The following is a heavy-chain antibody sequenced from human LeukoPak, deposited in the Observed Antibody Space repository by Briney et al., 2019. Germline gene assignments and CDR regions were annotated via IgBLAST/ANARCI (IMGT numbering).Heavy chain of an antibody. V-gene: IGHV4-34*01. CDR2: IHHSGST. CDR1: GGSFSGYY. Sequence: SETLSLTCAVYGGSFSGYYWSWIRQPPGKGLECIGEIHHSGSTNYNPSLKSRVTLSVDTSKNQFSLKLSSVTAADTAVYYCVSSGYNPRFYYYYLDVWGKGTTVTISS. CDR3: VSSGYNPRFYYYYLDV. J-gene: IGHJ6*03. D-gene: IGHD3-22*01.